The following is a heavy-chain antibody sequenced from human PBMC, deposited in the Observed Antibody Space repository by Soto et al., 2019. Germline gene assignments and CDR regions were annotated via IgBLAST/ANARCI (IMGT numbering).Heavy chain of an antibody. J-gene: IGHJ4*02. CDR2: MHYTGFS. V-gene: IGHV4-59*02. Sequence: SETLSLTCSFSGDSVTSHYLTWIRQSPGKGLEWIGYMHYTGFSHYNPSLKSRVTISVDTSKNQFTLKLSSVTAADTAVYYCARIAAGQDIFDYWGQGTLVTVSS. D-gene: IGHD6-13*01. CDR3: ARIAAGQDIFDY. CDR1: GDSVTSHY.